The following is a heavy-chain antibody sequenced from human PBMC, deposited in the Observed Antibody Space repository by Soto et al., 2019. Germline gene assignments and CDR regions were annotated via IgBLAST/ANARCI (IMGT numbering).Heavy chain of an antibody. V-gene: IGHV3-33*01. D-gene: IGHD3-10*01. Sequence: QVQLVESGGGVVQPGRSPRLSCAASGFTFSSYGMHWVRQAPGKGLEWVAVIWYDGSNKYYADSVKGRFTISRDNSKNTLYLQMNSLRAEDTAVYYCARRGLQDYYYYGMDVWGQGTTVTVSS. CDR2: IWYDGSNK. CDR1: GFTFSSYG. CDR3: ARRGLQDYYYYGMDV. J-gene: IGHJ6*02.